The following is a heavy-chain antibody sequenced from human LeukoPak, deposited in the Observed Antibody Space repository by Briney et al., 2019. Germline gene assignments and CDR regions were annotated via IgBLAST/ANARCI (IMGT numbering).Heavy chain of an antibody. V-gene: IGHV3-11*04. D-gene: IGHD3-16*02. CDR3: AKEADYVWGSYRHHYDY. J-gene: IGHJ4*02. CDR2: ISSSGSTI. Sequence: PGGSLRLSCAASGFTFSDYYMSWIRQAPGKGLEWVSYISSSGSTIYYADSVKGRFTISRDNAKNSLYLQMNSLRAEDTAVYYCAKEADYVWGSYRHHYDYWGQGTLVTVSS. CDR1: GFTFSDYY.